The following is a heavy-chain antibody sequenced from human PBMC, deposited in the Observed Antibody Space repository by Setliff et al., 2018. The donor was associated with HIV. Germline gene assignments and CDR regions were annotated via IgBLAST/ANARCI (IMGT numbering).Heavy chain of an antibody. J-gene: IGHJ4*02. D-gene: IGHD3-10*01. CDR2: VSYSGST. CDR3: ARWHPPYGFWEEDY. CDR1: SDSISSGSYY. V-gene: IGHV4-39*01. Sequence: SETLSLTCSVSSDSISSGSYYWSWIRQPPGRGLEWIGSVSYSGSTYYNPSLKSRVTISVDTSKNQFSLRLSSVTAADTAVFFCARWHPPYGFWEEDYWGQGTLVTVSS.